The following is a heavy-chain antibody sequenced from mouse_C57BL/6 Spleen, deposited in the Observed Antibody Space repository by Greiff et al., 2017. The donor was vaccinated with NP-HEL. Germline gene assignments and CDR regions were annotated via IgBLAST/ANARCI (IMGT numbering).Heavy chain of an antibody. CDR1: GYAFSSYW. J-gene: IGHJ2*01. CDR3: ARGGGYDGGGYYFDY. D-gene: IGHD2-2*01. Sequence: QVQLQQSGAELVKPGASVKISCKASGYAFSSYWMNWVKQRPGKGLEWIGQIYPGDGDTNYNGKFKGKATLTADKSSSTAYMQLSSLTSEDSAVYFCARGGGYDGGGYYFDYWGQGTTLTVSS. V-gene: IGHV1-80*01. CDR2: IYPGDGDT.